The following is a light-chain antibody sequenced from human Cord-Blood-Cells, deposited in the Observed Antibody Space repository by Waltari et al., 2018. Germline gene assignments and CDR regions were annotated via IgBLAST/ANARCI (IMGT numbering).Light chain of an antibody. CDR3: CSYAGSSTLV. J-gene: IGLJ2*01. Sequence: QSALTQPASVSGSPGQSITIPCTGTSSDVGSYNLVSWYQQHPGKAPNLMIYEGSKRPSGVSNRFSGSTSGNTASLTISVLQAEDEADYYCCSYAGSSTLVFGGGTKLTVL. V-gene: IGLV2-23*01. CDR1: SSDVGSYNL. CDR2: EGS.